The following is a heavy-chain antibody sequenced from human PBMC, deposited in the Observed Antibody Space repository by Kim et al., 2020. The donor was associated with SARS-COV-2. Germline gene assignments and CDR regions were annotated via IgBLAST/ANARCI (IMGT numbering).Heavy chain of an antibody. Sequence: SETLSLTCAVYGGSFSGYYWSWIRQPPGKGLEWIGEINHSGSTNYNPSLKSRVTISVDTSKNQFSLKLSSVTAADTAVYYCARGRYSYGSPPFFDYWGQGTLVTVSS. CDR2: INHSGST. CDR3: ARGRYSYGSPPFFDY. J-gene: IGHJ4*02. V-gene: IGHV4-34*01. D-gene: IGHD5-18*01. CDR1: GGSFSGYY.